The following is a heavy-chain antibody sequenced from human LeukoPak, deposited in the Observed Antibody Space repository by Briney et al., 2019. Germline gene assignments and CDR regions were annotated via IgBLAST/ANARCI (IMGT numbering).Heavy chain of an antibody. D-gene: IGHD3-3*01. V-gene: IGHV4-31*03. Sequence: ASETLSLTCTVSGGSISSGGYSWSWIRQHPGKGLEWIGYIYYSGSTYYNPSLKSRVTISVDTSKNQFSLKLSSVTAADTAVYYCARAYDFWSGYYWFDPWGQGTLVTVSS. CDR2: IYYSGST. CDR1: GGSISSGGYS. J-gene: IGHJ5*02. CDR3: ARAYDFWSGYYWFDP.